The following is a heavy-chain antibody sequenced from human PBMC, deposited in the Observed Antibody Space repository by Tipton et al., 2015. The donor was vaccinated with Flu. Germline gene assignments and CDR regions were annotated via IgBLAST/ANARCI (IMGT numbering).Heavy chain of an antibody. CDR3: ARAVAAAASY. CDR2: IKQDGSER. D-gene: IGHD6-13*01. J-gene: IGHJ4*02. V-gene: IGHV3-7*01. Sequence: SLRLSCAASGFTLSTYWMSWVRQAPGKGLEWVANIKQDGSERYYVDSVKGRFTISRDNAKNSVYLQMNSLRAEDTAVYCCARAVAAAASYWGQGTLVTVSS. CDR1: GFTLSTYW.